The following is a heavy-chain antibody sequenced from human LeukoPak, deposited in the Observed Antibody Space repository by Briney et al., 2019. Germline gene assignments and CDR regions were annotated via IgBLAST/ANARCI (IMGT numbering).Heavy chain of an antibody. Sequence: PGGPLRLSCAASGFTFSIYAMSWVRQAPGMGLEWVSSITSSGTGTFYADSVKGRLTISRDNSENTLYLQMNSLRVEDTAVYYCAKDRPNYYDSSGHYYRRNGDYWGQGTLVTVSS. V-gene: IGHV3-23*01. D-gene: IGHD3-22*01. CDR3: AKDRPNYYDSSGHYYRRNGDY. J-gene: IGHJ4*02. CDR2: ITSSGTGT. CDR1: GFTFSIYA.